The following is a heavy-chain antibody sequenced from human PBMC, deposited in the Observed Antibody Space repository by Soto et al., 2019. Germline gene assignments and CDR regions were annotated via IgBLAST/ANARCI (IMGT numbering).Heavy chain of an antibody. J-gene: IGHJ4*02. CDR1: GYTFTGYA. CDR3: ARAMYYYDSSGYPIDY. V-gene: IGHV1-3*01. CDR2: INAGNGNT. D-gene: IGHD3-22*01. Sequence: RASVKVSCKASGYTFTGYAMHWVRQAPGQRLEWMGWINAGNGNTKYSQKFQGRVTITRDTSASTAYMELSSLRSEDTAAYYCARAMYYYDSSGYPIDYWGQGTLVTVSS.